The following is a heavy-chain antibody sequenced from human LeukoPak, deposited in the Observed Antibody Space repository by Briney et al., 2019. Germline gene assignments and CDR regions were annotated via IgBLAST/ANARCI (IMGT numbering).Heavy chain of an antibody. CDR3: AKSRRGDGYSTLDY. J-gene: IGHJ4*02. V-gene: IGHV3-9*01. Sequence: SLRLSCAAXGLTFNXYAMHWVRQAPGKGLEWVSGISWNSGNIVYADSVKGRFTVSRDNARNSLYLQMNSLRPDDTALYYCAKSRRGDGYSTLDYWGQGTLVTVSS. CDR2: ISWNSGNI. CDR1: GLTFNXYA. D-gene: IGHD3-10*01.